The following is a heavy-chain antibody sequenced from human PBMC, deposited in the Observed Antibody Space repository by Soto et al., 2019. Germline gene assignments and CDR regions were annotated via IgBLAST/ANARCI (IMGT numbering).Heavy chain of an antibody. Sequence: GESLKISCKGSGDSFASYWISWVRQMPGKGLEWMGRIDPSDSYTNYSPSFQGHVTISADKSISTAYLQWSSLKASDTAMYYCARAPHYYDSSGYPRAYYGMDVWGQGTTVTVSS. CDR3: ARAPHYYDSSGYPRAYYGMDV. D-gene: IGHD3-22*01. CDR2: IDPSDSYT. V-gene: IGHV5-10-1*01. J-gene: IGHJ6*02. CDR1: GDSFASYW.